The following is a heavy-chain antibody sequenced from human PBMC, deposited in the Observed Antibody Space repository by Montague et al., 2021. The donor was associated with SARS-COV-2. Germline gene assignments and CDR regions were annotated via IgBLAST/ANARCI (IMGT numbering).Heavy chain of an antibody. J-gene: IGHJ6*02. CDR2: IYSGGST. Sequence: SLRLSCAASGFTVSSNNMSWVRQAPGKRLEWVSAIYSGGSTQYADSVKGRFTISRDKSNYTLYLQMNSLRAEDTAVYYCAARADYYYGMDVWGQGTSVTVSS. V-gene: IGHV3-66*01. CDR1: GFTVSSNN. CDR3: AARADYYYGMDV.